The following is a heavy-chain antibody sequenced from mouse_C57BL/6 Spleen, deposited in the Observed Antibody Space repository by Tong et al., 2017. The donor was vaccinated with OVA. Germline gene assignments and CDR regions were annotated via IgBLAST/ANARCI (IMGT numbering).Heavy chain of an antibody. V-gene: IGHV1-18*01. Sequence: EVQLQESGPELVKPGASVKISCKASGYSFTDYNMNWVKQSHGKSLEWIGDINPNNGGTSYNQKFKGKATLTVDKSSSTAYMELRSLTSEDTAVYYCTTPYYYGSSLYYFDYWGQGTTLTVSS. CDR1: GYSFTDYN. CDR3: TTPYYYGSSLYYFDY. CDR2: INPNNGGT. J-gene: IGHJ2*01. D-gene: IGHD1-1*01.